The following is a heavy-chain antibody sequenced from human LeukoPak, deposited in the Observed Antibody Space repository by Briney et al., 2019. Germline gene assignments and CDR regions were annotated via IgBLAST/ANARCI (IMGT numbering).Heavy chain of an antibody. CDR2: IYTSGST. D-gene: IGHD4-17*01. V-gene: IGHV4-4*07. Sequence: PSETLSLTCTVSGGSISSYYWSWIRQPAGKGLEWIGRIYTSGSTNYNPSLNSRVTMSVDTSKNQFSLNLTSVTTADTAVFYCARENGDYYRAFDIWGQGTMVTVSS. CDR1: GGSISSYY. J-gene: IGHJ3*02. CDR3: ARENGDYYRAFDI.